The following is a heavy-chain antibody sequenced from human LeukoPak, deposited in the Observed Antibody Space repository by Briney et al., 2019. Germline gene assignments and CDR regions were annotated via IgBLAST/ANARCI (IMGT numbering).Heavy chain of an antibody. D-gene: IGHD1-26*01. CDR1: GGTFSSYA. J-gene: IGHJ1*01. CDR2: IIPIFGTA. V-gene: IGHV1-69*05. CDR3: ARGGIVGATSAEYFQH. Sequence: SVKVSCKASGGTFSSYAISWVRQAPGQGLEWMGGIIPIFGTANYAQKFQGRVTITTDESTSTAYMELSSLRSEDTAVYYCARGGIVGATSAEYFQHWGQGTLVTVSS.